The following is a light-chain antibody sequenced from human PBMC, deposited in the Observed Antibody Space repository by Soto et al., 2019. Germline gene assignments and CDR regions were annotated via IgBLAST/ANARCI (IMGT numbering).Light chain of an antibody. CDR2: GNS. CDR1: SXXXGAGYD. CDR3: QSYDSSLSVVV. Sequence: QSVLTQPPSVSGAPGQRVTISCXGSSXXXGAGYDVHWYQQLPGTAPKLLIYGNSNRPSGVPDRFSGSKSGTSASLAITGLQAEDEADYYCQSYDSSLSVVVFGGGTKLTVL. V-gene: IGLV1-40*01. J-gene: IGLJ2*01.